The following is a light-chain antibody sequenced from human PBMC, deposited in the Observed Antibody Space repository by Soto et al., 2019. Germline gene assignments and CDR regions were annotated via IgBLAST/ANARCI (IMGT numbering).Light chain of an antibody. V-gene: IGLV2-8*01. CDR1: GSDIGAYTY. CDR2: EVT. Sequence: QSALTQPPSASGSPGQSVTISCTGTGSDIGAYTYVSWYQHHPGTAPKLIIYEVTKRPSGVPDCFSGSKSGTSASLAISGLRSEDEADYYCAAWDDSLSAVVFGGGTKLTVL. J-gene: IGLJ2*01. CDR3: AAWDDSLSAVV.